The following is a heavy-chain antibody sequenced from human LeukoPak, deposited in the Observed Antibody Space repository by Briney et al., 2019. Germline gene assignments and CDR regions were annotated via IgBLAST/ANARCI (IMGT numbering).Heavy chain of an antibody. J-gene: IGHJ2*01. CDR2: INAGNGNT. V-gene: IGHV1-3*01. CDR3: ARRLPQVARNYYGSATGYFDL. CDR1: GYTFTSYA. D-gene: IGHD3-10*01. Sequence: GASVKVSCKASGYTFTSYAMHWVRQAPGQRLEWMGWINAGNGNTKYSQKFQGRVTITRDTSASTAYMELSSLRSEDTAVYYCARRLPQVARNYYGSATGYFDLWGRGTLVTVSS.